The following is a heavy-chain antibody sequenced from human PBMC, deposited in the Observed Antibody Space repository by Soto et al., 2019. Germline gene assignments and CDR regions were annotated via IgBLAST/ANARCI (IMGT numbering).Heavy chain of an antibody. V-gene: IGHV4-59*08. CDR1: GGSISSYY. CDR3: VRQGFGALHGLVAV. D-gene: IGHD3-10*01. CDR2: IYYNGST. Sequence: SETLSLTCTVSGGSISSYYWSWIRQPPGKGLEWIGYIYYNGSTNYNPSLKSRVAISLDTSKSQFSLKLTSVTATDTGVYYCVRQGFGALHGLVAVWGQGTSVTVSS. J-gene: IGHJ6*02.